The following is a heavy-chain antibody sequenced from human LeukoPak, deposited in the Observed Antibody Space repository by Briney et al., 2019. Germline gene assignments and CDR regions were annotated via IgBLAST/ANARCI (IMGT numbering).Heavy chain of an antibody. CDR3: ARTSDKPIVLTTDFDY. J-gene: IGHJ4*02. CDR2: IRSKAYGGTT. Sequence: GGSLRLSCTASGFTFGDYAMSWVRQAPGKGLEWVGFIRSKAYGGTTEYAASVKGRFTISRDDSKSIAYVQMNSLRAEDTAVYYCARTSDKPIVLTTDFDYWGQGTLVTVSS. D-gene: IGHD5-18*01. CDR1: GFTFGDYA. V-gene: IGHV3-49*04.